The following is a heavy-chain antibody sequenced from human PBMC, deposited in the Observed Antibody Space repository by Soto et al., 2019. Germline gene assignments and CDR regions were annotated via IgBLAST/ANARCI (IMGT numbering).Heavy chain of an antibody. CDR1: GASISSYY. CDR3: ARVPFVGYFDWLDP. CDR2: MHHTQGT. D-gene: IGHD3-9*01. V-gene: IGHV4-59*01. Sequence: SETLSLTCSVSGASISSYYWTWIRQPPGGGLEWIGYMHHTQGTNDNPSLRGRVHMSIDTSMNQFSLRLTSLTAADTAVYYCARVPFVGYFDWLDPWGRGTLVTVSS. J-gene: IGHJ5*02.